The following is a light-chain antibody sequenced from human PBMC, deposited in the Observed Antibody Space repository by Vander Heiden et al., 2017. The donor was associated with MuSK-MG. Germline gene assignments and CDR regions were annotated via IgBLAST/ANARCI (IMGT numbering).Light chain of an antibody. CDR1: QSISSY. J-gene: IGKJ3*01. V-gene: IGKV1-39*01. Sequence: DIQMTQAPSSLSASVVDRVTITCRASQSISSYLNWYQQNPGKATKLLIYAASSLQSGVPSRFSGSGYGTDFTLTISSRQPEDFATYYCQQSDSNPLFTFGHGTKVDIK. CDR3: QQSDSNPLFT. CDR2: AAS.